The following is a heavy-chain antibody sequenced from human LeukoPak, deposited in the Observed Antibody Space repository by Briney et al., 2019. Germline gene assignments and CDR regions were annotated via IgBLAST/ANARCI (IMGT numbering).Heavy chain of an antibody. V-gene: IGHV4-34*01. D-gene: IGHD3-3*01. CDR2: INHSGST. CDR1: GGSFSGYY. J-gene: IGHJ4*02. CDR3: ARGALITIFGVVIMGAQGPYFDY. Sequence: PSETLSLTCAVYGGSFSGYYWSWIRQPPGKGLEWIGEINHSGSTNYNPSLNSRVTISVDTSKNQFSLKLSSVTAADTAVYYCARGALITIFGVVIMGAQGPYFDYWGQGTLVTVSS.